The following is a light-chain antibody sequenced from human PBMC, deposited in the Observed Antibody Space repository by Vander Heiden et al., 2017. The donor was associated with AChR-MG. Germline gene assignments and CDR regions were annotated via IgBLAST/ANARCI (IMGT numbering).Light chain of an antibody. CDR3: MQGTHWPPT. CDR2: QLS. Sequence: EVVLTQSPPSLPVTLGQSASISCRSSQGLVHSDGNTYLNWFHQRPGQSPRRLITQLSIRDSGVPDRFSGGGSGTDFTLMISRVEAEDVGVYYCMQGTHWPPTFGQGTKVESK. J-gene: IGKJ1*01. V-gene: IGKV2-30*02. CDR1: QGLVHSDGNTY.